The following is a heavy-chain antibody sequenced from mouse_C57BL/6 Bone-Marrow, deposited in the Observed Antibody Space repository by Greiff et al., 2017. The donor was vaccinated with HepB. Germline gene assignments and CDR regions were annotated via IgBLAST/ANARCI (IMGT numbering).Heavy chain of an antibody. CDR1: GFTFSSYA. Sequence: EVMLVESGEGLVKPGGSLKLSCAASGFTFSSYAMSWVRQTPEKRLEWVAYISSGGDYIYYADTVKGRFTISRDNARNTLYLQMSSLKTEDTAKYYCTREGDYYGSLDYWGQGTTLTVSS. J-gene: IGHJ2*01. CDR2: ISSGGDYI. V-gene: IGHV5-9-1*02. CDR3: TREGDYYGSLDY. D-gene: IGHD1-1*01.